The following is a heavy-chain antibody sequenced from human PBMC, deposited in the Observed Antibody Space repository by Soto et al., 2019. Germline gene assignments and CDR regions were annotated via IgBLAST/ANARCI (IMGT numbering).Heavy chain of an antibody. Sequence: SETLSLTCAVYGGSFSGYYWSWIRQPPGKGLEWIGEINHSGSTNYNPSLKSRVTISVDTSKNQFSLKLSSVTAADTAVYYCAGTSLGRAWVAAYWGQGTLVTVSS. CDR1: GGSFSGYY. V-gene: IGHV4-34*01. CDR3: AGTSLGRAWVAAY. J-gene: IGHJ4*02. D-gene: IGHD7-27*01. CDR2: INHSGST.